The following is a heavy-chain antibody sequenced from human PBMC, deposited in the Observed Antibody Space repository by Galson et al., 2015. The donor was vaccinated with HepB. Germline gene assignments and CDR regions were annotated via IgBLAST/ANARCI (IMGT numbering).Heavy chain of an antibody. CDR1: AFDVSNRG. J-gene: IGHJ4*02. V-gene: IGHV3-23*01. D-gene: IGHD3-22*01. Sequence: SLGVSCPGPAFDVSNRGGSWAGQAPGKGLGWVRSISGHGGRTYYAESVKGGSTISRDNSKNLLHLPINSMRAEDLAVYYCAKHPPRVTMIVVVPGGWFDYWGQGTLVTVSS. CDR3: AKHPPRVTMIVVVPGGWFDY. CDR2: ISGHGGRT.